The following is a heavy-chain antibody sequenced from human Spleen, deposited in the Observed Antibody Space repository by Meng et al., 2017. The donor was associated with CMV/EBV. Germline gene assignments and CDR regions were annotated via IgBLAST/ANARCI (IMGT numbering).Heavy chain of an antibody. CDR1: RISSGVV. D-gene: IGHD3-10*01. CDR3: AHSPYYFYGSGTYYDY. CDR2: IYWNDDK. V-gene: IGHV2-5*01. J-gene: IGHJ4*02. Sequence: RISSGVVVGWIRQPPGKDREWLALIYWNDDKSYSTSLRSRLTITKDTSKNQVVLTMTNMDPVDTATYYCAHSPYYFYGSGTYYDYWGQGTLVTVSS.